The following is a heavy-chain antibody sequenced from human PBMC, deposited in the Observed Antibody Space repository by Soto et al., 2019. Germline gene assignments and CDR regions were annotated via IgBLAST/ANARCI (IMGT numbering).Heavy chain of an antibody. D-gene: IGHD6-13*01. CDR1: GFSLSTSGVG. V-gene: IGHV2-5*01. Sequence: QITLKESGPTLVKPTQTLTLTCTFSGFSLSTSGVGVGWIRQPPGKALEWLALIYWNDDKRYSPSLKSRLTITKDTSKNQVVLTMTNMDPVDTATYYCAHKGTAAATRGWFDPWGQGTLVTVSS. CDR2: IYWNDDK. J-gene: IGHJ5*02. CDR3: AHKGTAAATRGWFDP.